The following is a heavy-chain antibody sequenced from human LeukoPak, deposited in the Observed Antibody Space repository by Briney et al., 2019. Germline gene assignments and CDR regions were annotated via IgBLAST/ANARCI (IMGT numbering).Heavy chain of an antibody. V-gene: IGHV3-30*03. Sequence: GGSLRLSCAASGFTFSSYGMHWVRQAPGKGLEWVAVISCDGKNMYYADSVKGRFTISRDNSQNTRYLQMNSLRVEDTGVYYYASYGILTGYHSPFDYWGQGSLVTVSS. D-gene: IGHD3-9*01. CDR1: GFTFSSYG. J-gene: IGHJ4*02. CDR3: ASYGILTGYHSPFDY. CDR2: ISCDGKNM.